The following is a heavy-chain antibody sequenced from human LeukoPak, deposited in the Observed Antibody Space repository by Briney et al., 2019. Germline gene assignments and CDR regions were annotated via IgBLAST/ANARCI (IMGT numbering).Heavy chain of an antibody. J-gene: IGHJ1*01. D-gene: IGHD3-10*01. Sequence: SETLSLTCTVSGGSISRDGFCWGWHRHHPGMDLVWIGYIYYSGSTYYNPSLKSRVTISVDTSKNQFSLKLSSVTAADTAVYYCARVPMVREVLFQHWGQGTLVTVSS. CDR1: GGSISRDGFC. V-gene: IGHV4-31*03. CDR2: IYYSGST. CDR3: ARVPMVREVLFQH.